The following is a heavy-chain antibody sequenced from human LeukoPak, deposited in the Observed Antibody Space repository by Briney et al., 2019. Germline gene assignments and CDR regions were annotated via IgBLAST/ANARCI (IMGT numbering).Heavy chain of an antibody. J-gene: IGHJ4*02. CDR3: ARTGSSGSFSDY. V-gene: IGHV4-59*01. D-gene: IGHD3-10*01. CDR1: TGSLSTYW. CDR2: IHYTGGT. Sequence: SETLSLTCSVSTGSLSTYWWSWIRQPPGKGLEWIGFIHYTGGTLYNPSLKSRVTLSVDVSKSQFSLSLTSATTADTAVYYCARTGSSGSFSDYWGQGTLVTVSS.